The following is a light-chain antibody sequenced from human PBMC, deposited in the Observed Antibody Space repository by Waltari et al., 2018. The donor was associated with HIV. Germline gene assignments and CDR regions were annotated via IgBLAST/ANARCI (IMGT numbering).Light chain of an antibody. CDR2: EVS. J-gene: IGLJ3*02. V-gene: IGLV2-8*01. CDR1: SSDVGGYNY. Sequence: QSALPQPPSASGSPGQSVTISCTGTSSDVGGYNYDSWYEQHPGKAPKLMIYEVSKRPSGVPDRFSGSKSGNTASLTVSGLQAEDEADYYCSSYAGSNNLVFGGGTKLTVL. CDR3: SSYAGSNNLV.